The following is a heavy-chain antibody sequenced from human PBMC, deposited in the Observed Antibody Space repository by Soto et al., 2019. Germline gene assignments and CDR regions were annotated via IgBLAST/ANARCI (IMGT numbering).Heavy chain of an antibody. D-gene: IGHD5-18*01. CDR3: ARGAHTYGYVFDY. V-gene: IGHV1-3*01. CDR1: GYTFTSNA. J-gene: IGHJ4*02. Sequence: QVHLVQSGAEVKKPGASVKVSCRSSGYTFTSNAIHWVRQAPGQSPEWMGWVNAGNGYTKYLQNFQGRVTISSDTSASTAYMELNSLRSEDTAVYYCARGAHTYGYVFDYWGQGTLVTVSS. CDR2: VNAGNGYT.